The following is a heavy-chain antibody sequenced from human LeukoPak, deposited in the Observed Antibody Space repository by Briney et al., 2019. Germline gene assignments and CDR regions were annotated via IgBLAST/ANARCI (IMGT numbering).Heavy chain of an antibody. J-gene: IGHJ4*02. CDR2: ISGSGDNT. V-gene: IGHV3-23*01. CDR3: AKAHARSAIYYFDY. D-gene: IGHD5-24*01. Sequence: GGSLRLSCAASGFTFSSYAMSWVRQAPGKGLEWVSGISGSGDNTYYADSVKGRFTISRDNSKNTLYLQMNSLRAEDTAVYYCAKAHARSAIYYFDYWGQGTLVTVSS. CDR1: GFTFSSYA.